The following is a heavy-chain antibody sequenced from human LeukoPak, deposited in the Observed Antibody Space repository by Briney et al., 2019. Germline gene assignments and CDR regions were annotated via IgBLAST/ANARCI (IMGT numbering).Heavy chain of an antibody. Sequence: QPGGSLRLSCAAAGFTFSSYWMSWVRQAPGKGLEWVANIKQDGSEKYYVDSVKGRFTISRDNAKNSLYLQMNSLRAEDTAVYYCARDPPPSTTPWVDWGQGNPVTVSS. CDR1: GFTFSSYW. CDR2: IKQDGSEK. D-gene: IGHD4-17*01. V-gene: IGHV3-7*04. J-gene: IGHJ4*02. CDR3: ARDPPPSTTPWVD.